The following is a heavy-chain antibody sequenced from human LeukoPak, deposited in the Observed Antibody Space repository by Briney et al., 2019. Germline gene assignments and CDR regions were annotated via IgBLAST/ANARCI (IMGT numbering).Heavy chain of an antibody. CDR1: GFTFSSHS. D-gene: IGHD5-18*01. Sequence: PGGSLRLSCAASGFTFSSHSTNWVRQAPGKGLEWISYIDSVSSTIYYADSVKGRFTISRDSAKNSLWLQMNSLRAEDTAVYYCARGYNYGYSAFWGQGTLVTVSS. CDR3: ARGYNYGYSAF. V-gene: IGHV3-48*01. J-gene: IGHJ4*02. CDR2: IDSVSSTI.